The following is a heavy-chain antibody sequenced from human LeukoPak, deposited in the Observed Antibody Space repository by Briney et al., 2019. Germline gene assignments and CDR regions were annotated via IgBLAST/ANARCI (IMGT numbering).Heavy chain of an antibody. D-gene: IGHD3-10*01. CDR2: SSSNGGST. J-gene: IGHJ5*02. CDR1: GFTFSTSA. CDR3: VGVRWFGGSNWFDP. V-gene: IGHV3-64D*09. Sequence: RVSLRLSCSASGFTFSTSAMHWVRQAPGKGLEYVSASSSNGGSTYYADSVKGRFTISRDNSKNTLHLQMSSLRAEDTAVYYCVGVRWFGGSNWFDPWGQGTLVTVS.